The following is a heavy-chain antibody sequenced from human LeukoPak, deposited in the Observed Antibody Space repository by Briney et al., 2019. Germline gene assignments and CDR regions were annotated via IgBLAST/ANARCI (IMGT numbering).Heavy chain of an antibody. D-gene: IGHD2-8*01. CDR3: AKDSFSHNGIFDALDI. V-gene: IGHV3-23*01. J-gene: IGHJ3*02. Sequence: GGSLRLSCAASGFTFSSYSMNWVRQAPGKGLEWVSSINPVYYADSVKGRFTISRDDSKNMLFLQMNSLRAEDTAIYYCAKDSFSHNGIFDALDIWGQGTMVTVSS. CDR2: INPV. CDR1: GFTFSSYS.